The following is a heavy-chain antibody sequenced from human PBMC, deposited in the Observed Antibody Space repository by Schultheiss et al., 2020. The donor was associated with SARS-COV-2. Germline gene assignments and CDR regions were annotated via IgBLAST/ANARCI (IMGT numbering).Heavy chain of an antibody. V-gene: IGHV3-15*01. D-gene: IGHD3-22*01. CDR3: TTPLDYYDSSGYDY. CDR1: GFSFSSYG. Sequence: GESLKISCATSGFSFSSYGMSWVRQAPGKGLEWVGRIKSKTDGGTTDYAAPVKGRFTISRDDSKNTLYLQMNSLKTEDTAVYYCTTPLDYYDSSGYDYWGQGTLVTVSS. CDR2: IKSKTDGGTT. J-gene: IGHJ4*02.